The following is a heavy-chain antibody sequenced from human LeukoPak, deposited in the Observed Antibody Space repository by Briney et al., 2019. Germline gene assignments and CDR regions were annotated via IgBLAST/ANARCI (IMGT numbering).Heavy chain of an antibody. J-gene: IGHJ4*02. D-gene: IGHD3-9*01. V-gene: IGHV3-23*01. CDR1: GFTFSSYA. CDR3: ARGTLDDILTGYYFVDY. CDR2: ISGSGGST. Sequence: GGSLRLSCAASGFTFSSYAMSWVRQAPGKGLEWVSAISGSGGSTYYADSVKGRFTISRDNSKNTLYLQMNSLRAEDTAVYYCARGTLDDILTGYYFVDYWGQGTLVTVSS.